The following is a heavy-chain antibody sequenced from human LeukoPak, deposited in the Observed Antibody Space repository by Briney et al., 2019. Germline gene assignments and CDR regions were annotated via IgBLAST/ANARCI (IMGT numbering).Heavy chain of an antibody. CDR1: GFTVSSNY. J-gene: IGHJ6*03. CDR3: AKAKRVPAAMGYYYYYMDV. D-gene: IGHD2-2*01. Sequence: GGSLRLSCAASGFTVSSNYMSWVRQAPGKGLEWVSVIYSGGSTYYADSVKGRFTISRDNSKNTLYLQMNSLRAEDTAVYYCAKAKRVPAAMGYYYYYMDVWGKGTTVTVSS. CDR2: IYSGGST. V-gene: IGHV3-53*01.